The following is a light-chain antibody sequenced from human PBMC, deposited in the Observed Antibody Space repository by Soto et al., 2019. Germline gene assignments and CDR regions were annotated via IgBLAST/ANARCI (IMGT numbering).Light chain of an antibody. J-gene: IGLJ1*01. CDR3: ISYTGSSTSYV. V-gene: IGLV2-14*01. CDR1: SSDIGDSNF. Sequence: QSALAQPASVSGSPGQSITISCTGTSSDIGDSNFVSWYQHHPGKAPKRLIYDLSDRPSRISRRFSGSKSANTASLTISGLQAEDEADYYCISYTGSSTSYVFASGTRVTVL. CDR2: DLS.